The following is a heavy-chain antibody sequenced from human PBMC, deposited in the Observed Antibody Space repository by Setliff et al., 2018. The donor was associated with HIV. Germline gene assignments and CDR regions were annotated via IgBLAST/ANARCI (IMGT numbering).Heavy chain of an antibody. CDR2: IYYSGNT. V-gene: IGHV4-39*01. CDR1: GGSISSSSYY. Sequence: SATLSLTCTVSGGSISSSSYYWGWIRQPPGKGLEWIGTIYYSGNTYYNPSLKRRVTISVDTSKNQISLKLSSVTAADTAVYYCASHLPPYSGNFDYWGHGTLVTV. CDR3: ASHLPPYSGNFDY. D-gene: IGHD1-26*01. J-gene: IGHJ4*01.